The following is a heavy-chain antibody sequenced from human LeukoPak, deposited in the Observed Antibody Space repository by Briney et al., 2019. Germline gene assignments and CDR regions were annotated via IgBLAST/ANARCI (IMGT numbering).Heavy chain of an antibody. CDR1: GGSISNSNW. CDR2: IYHSGST. J-gene: IGHJ6*04. V-gene: IGHV4-4*02. Sequence: PSETLSLTCAVSGGSISNSNWWSWVRQPPGKGLEWIGEIYHSGSTNYNPSLKSRVTISVDKSKNQFSLKLNSVTAADTAVYYCGRDEGHQLSRRNYYAMDVGGKGTRVTVS. D-gene: IGHD2-2*01. CDR3: GRDEGHQLSRRNYYAMDV.